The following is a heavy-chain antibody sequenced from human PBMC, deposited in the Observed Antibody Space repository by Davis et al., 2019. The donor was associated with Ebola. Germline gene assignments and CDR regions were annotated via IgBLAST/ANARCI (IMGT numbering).Heavy chain of an antibody. J-gene: IGHJ2*01. D-gene: IGHD3-16*01. CDR1: GFTFSSYW. CDR2: INSDGSST. Sequence: HTGGSLRLSCAASGFTFSSYWMHWVRQVPGKGLVWVSRINSDGSSTSYADSVKGRFTISRDNAKNTLYLQMNSLRAEDTAVYYCAQVRLLGWYFDLWGRGTLVTVSS. CDR3: AQVRLLGWYFDL. V-gene: IGHV3-74*01.